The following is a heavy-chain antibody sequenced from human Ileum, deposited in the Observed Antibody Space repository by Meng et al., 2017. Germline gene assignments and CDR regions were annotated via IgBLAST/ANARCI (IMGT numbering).Heavy chain of an antibody. CDR2: TYYRSRWYN. CDR3: AGKDWGEGLDF. Sequence: HVQLQQSGPGLVKASQTLPLTCAISGDSVSTDTGAWNWIRQSPSRGLEWLGRTYYRSRWYNNYAVSVKSRITINPDTSKNQFSLQLNSVTPDDTAVYYCAGKDWGEGLDFWDQGTLVTVSS. D-gene: IGHD7-27*01. CDR1: GDSVSTDTGA. V-gene: IGHV6-1*01. J-gene: IGHJ4*02.